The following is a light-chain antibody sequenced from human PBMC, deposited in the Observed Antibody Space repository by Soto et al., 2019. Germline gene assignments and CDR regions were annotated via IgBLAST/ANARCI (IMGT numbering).Light chain of an antibody. CDR1: SSNIGAGHD. J-gene: IGLJ2*01. V-gene: IGLV1-40*01. CDR3: QAYDRGLSATV. Sequence: QSVLTQPPSVSGAPGQRVTISCTGSSSNIGAGHDVHWYQQFPGTAPKVVIYSDNNRPSGVPDRFSGSKSGTSASLAITGLQAEDEAYYYCQAYDRGLSATVFGGGTKVTVL. CDR2: SDN.